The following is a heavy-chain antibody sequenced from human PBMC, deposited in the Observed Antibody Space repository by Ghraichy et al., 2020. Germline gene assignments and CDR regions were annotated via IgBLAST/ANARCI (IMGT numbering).Heavy chain of an antibody. Sequence: GGSLRLSCAASGFTLSSYGMHWVRQAPGKRPEWVAVIWYDGSNEYYADSVKGRFAISRDKSKNTLYLQMNSLRAEDTAVYYCARCPSYYWYLDLWGRGTLVTVSS. CDR2: IWYDGSNE. V-gene: IGHV3-33*01. CDR3: ARCPSYYWYLDL. D-gene: IGHD3-10*01. J-gene: IGHJ2*01. CDR1: GFTLSSYG.